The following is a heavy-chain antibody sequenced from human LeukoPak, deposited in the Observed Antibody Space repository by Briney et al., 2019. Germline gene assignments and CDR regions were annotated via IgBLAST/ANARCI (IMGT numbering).Heavy chain of an antibody. V-gene: IGHV3-7*03. D-gene: IGHD3-22*01. CDR3: AKAGYYDLDY. J-gene: IGHJ4*02. Sequence: GGSLRLSCAASGFTFSSYWMNWARQAPGKGLEWVASINHNGNVNYYVDSVKGRFTISRDNAKNSLYLQMSNLRAEDTAVYYCAKAGYYDLDYWGQGTLVTVSS. CDR2: INHNGNVN. CDR1: GFTFSSYW.